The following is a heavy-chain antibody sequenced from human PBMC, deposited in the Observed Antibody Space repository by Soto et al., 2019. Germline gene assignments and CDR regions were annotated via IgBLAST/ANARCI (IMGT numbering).Heavy chain of an antibody. Sequence: QVHLVESGGGVVQPGRYLGLSCAASGFTFSDYSMHWVRQAPGKGLEWVAVISYDGNNKFYSNSVKGRFTISRDNSKNTLFLQMNSLRGEDTAVYYCARPGRTWGLDVWGQGTTVTVSS. CDR2: ISYDGNNK. CDR3: ARPGRTWGLDV. D-gene: IGHD7-27*01. CDR1: GFTFSDYS. J-gene: IGHJ6*02. V-gene: IGHV3-30*04.